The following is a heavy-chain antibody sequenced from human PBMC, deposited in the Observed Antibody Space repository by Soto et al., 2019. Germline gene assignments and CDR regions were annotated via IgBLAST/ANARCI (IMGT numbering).Heavy chain of an antibody. CDR3: ACRRRVYCSSTSCYNAFDI. V-gene: IGHV1-18*01. CDR2: ISAYNGNT. CDR1: GYTFTSYG. D-gene: IGHD2-2*02. J-gene: IGHJ3*02. Sequence: ASVKVSCKASGYTFTSYGISWVRQAPGQGLEWMGWISAYNGNTNYAQKLQGRVTMTTDTSTSTAYMELRSLRSDDTAVYYCACRRRVYCSSTSCYNAFDIWGQGTMVTVSS.